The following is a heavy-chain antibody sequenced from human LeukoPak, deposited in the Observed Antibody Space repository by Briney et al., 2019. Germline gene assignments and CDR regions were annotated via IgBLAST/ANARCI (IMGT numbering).Heavy chain of an antibody. CDR3: ARGVGYYYGSGSYSDYDY. V-gene: IGHV1-8*03. D-gene: IGHD3-10*01. Sequence: ASVKVSCKASGYTFTSYDINWVRQATGQGLEWMGWMNPNSGNTGYAQKFQGRVTITRNTSISTAYMELSSLRSEDTAVYYCARGVGYYYGSGSYSDYDYWGQGTLVTVSS. J-gene: IGHJ4*02. CDR2: MNPNSGNT. CDR1: GYTFTSYD.